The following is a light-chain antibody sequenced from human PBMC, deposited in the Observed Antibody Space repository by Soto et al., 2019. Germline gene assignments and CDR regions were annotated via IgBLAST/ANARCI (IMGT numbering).Light chain of an antibody. V-gene: IGKV1-39*01. CDR1: QSISSY. CDR2: AAS. CDR3: QQTCSAPVT. Sequence: DIQMTQSPSSLSASVGDRVTITCRASQSISSYLNWYQQKPGEAPKILIYAASTLQSGVPSRFSGGGSGPDSTLTITSLQPEDFATYYSQQTCSAPVTFSKGTRLEI. J-gene: IGKJ2*01.